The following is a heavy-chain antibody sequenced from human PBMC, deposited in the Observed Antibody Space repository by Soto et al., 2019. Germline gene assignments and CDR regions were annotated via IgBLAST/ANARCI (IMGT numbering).Heavy chain of an antibody. V-gene: IGHV4-31*03. CDR3: ARDIVVLPAAPRFDP. CDR1: GGSISSGGYY. CDR2: IYYSGST. J-gene: IGHJ5*02. Sequence: PSETLSLTCTVSGGSISSGGYYWSWIRQHPGKGLEWIGYIYYSGSTYYNPSLKSRVTISVDTSKNQFSLKLSSVTAADTAVYYCARDIVVLPAAPRFDPWGQGTLVTVSS. D-gene: IGHD2-2*01.